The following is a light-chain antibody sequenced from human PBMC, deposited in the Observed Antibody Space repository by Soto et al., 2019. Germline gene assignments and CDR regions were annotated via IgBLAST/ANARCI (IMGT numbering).Light chain of an antibody. V-gene: IGLV1-40*01. Sequence: QPVLTQPPSVSGAPGQRITISCTGSSSNIGAGYDVHWYQQIPGTAPKLLIYGNSNRPSGVPDRFSGSKSGTSASLAITGLQAEDEADYYCQSYDISLSGGVFGGGTKLTVL. CDR2: GNS. CDR1: SSNIGAGYD. J-gene: IGLJ3*02. CDR3: QSYDISLSGGV.